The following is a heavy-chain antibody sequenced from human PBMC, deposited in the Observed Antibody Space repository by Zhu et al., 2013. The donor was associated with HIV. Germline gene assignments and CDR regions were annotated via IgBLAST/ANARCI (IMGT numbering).Heavy chain of an antibody. Sequence: QVQLVQRGAGLLKPSETLSLSCAVSGGSFSGYYWSWLRQSPGKGLEWIGELTHSGSTNHHPSLKSRVSISVDTSRTVFSLKVTSVTAADTAVYFCARGDVLTTNSFDTWGQGNPGHRLL. CDR2: LTHSGST. D-gene: IGHD1-1*01. CDR1: GGSFSGYY. CDR3: ARGDVLTTNSFDT. J-gene: IGHJ4*02. V-gene: IGHV4-34*01.